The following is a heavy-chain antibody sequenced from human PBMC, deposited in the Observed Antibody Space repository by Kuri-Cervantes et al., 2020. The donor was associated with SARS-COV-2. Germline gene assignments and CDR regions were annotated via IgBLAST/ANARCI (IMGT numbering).Heavy chain of an antibody. J-gene: IGHJ4*02. V-gene: IGHV1-69*01. CDR1: GASFTLSA. Sequence: GGSLRLSCKTSGASFTLSAFSWVRQAPGQGLEWMGGIIPMLHKAHYAQKFQDRVTITADESTSTLYIDLNNLKSDDTAVYYCARGFDSPLDYWGQGTLVTVSS. CDR2: IIPMLHKA. CDR3: ARGFDSPLDY. D-gene: IGHD3-9*01.